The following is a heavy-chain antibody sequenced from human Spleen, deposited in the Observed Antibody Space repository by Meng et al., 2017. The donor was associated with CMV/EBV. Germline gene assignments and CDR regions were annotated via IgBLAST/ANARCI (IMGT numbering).Heavy chain of an antibody. CDR3: AKASGYDSSGYHAFDI. D-gene: IGHD3-22*01. CDR1: GFTFSDYY. CDR2: LSTSGYST. V-gene: IGHV3-23*01. Sequence: GFTFSDYYMSWIRQAPGKGLEWVATLSTSGYSTYYADSVKGRFTISRDNSKNTLYLQMSSLRAEDTAVYYCAKASGYDSSGYHAFDIWGQGAMVTVSS. J-gene: IGHJ3*02.